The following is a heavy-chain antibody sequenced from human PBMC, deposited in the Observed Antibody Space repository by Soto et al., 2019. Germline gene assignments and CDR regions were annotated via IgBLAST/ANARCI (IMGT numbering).Heavy chain of an antibody. CDR3: GNFFWGVFWGGYRKGREV. D-gene: IGHD3-3*01. Sequence: GGSLRLSCAASGFTFSSYGMHWVRQAPGKGLEWVAVISYDGSNKYYADSVKGRFTISRDNSKNTLYLQMNSLRAEDTAVYYLGNFFWGVFWGGYRKGREVWGKGTRATVSS. J-gene: IGHJ6*03. CDR2: ISYDGSNK. CDR1: GFTFSSYG. V-gene: IGHV3-30*18.